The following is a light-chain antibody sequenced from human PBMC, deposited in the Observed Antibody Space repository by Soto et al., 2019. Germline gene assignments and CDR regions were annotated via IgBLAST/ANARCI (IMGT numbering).Light chain of an antibody. CDR2: DAS. CDR3: QQRSNWPLT. J-gene: IGKJ4*01. V-gene: IGKV3-11*01. Sequence: IVLTQSPATLSLSPGERATLSCRASQSVRSYLAWYQQKPGQAPRLLIYDASNSATGIPARFSGSGSGTDFTLTISSLEPEDFAVYYCQQRSNWPLTFGGGTKVDIK. CDR1: QSVRSY.